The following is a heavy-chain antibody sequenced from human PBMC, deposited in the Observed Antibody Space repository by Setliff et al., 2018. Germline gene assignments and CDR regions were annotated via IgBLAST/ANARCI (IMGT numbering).Heavy chain of an antibody. D-gene: IGHD4-17*01. J-gene: IGHJ4*02. CDR2: IYHSGST. V-gene: IGHV4-4*02. CDR1: GGSISSSNW. CDR3: ARLATDYGDYESLNYFGY. Sequence: SETLSLTCAVSGGSISSSNWWSWVRQPPGKGLEWIGEIYHSGSTNYNPSLKSRVTISVDKSKNQFSLKLSSVTAADTAVYYCARLATDYGDYESLNYFGYWGQGTLVTVSS.